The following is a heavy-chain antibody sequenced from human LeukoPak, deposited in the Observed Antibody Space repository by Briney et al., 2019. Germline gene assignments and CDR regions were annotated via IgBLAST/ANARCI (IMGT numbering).Heavy chain of an antibody. D-gene: IGHD6-19*01. CDR1: GFTFSSYA. CDR2: ISGSGGST. J-gene: IGHJ4*02. Sequence: GGSLRLSCAASGFTFSSYAMSWVRQAPGKGLEWVSAISGSGGSTYYADSVKGRFTISRDNSKNTLCLQMNSLRAEDTAVYYCASPGPPGYSSGWYRPSLYFDYWGQGTLVTVSS. V-gene: IGHV3-23*01. CDR3: ASPGPPGYSSGWYRPSLYFDY.